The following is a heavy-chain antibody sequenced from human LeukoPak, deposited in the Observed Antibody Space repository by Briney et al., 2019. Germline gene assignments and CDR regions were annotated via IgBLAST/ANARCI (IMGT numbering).Heavy chain of an antibody. V-gene: IGHV3-7*01. D-gene: IGHD3-10*01. J-gene: IGHJ4*02. CDR3: ARDWQGWFGEFPPLYY. CDR1: GFTFSSNW. CDR2: IKQDGSEK. Sequence: GGSLRLSCAASGFTFSSNWMSWVSQPPGKGLEWVANIKQDGSEKYYVVSVKGRFTISRDNAKNSLYLQMNSLRAEDTAVYYCARDWQGWFGEFPPLYYWGQGTLVTVSS.